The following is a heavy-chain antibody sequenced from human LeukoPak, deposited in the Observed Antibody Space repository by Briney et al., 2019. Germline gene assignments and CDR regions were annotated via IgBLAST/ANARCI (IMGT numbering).Heavy chain of an antibody. Sequence: GGSLRLSCAASGFVFSSYAMHWVRQAPGKGLDGVAFISFDGSSHYYADSVKGRFTISRDSSKNTLYLQMNSLRTEDTAVYYCAREYSSSWAGGWGQGTLVTVSS. D-gene: IGHD6-13*01. CDR1: GFVFSSYA. V-gene: IGHV3-30-3*01. J-gene: IGHJ4*02. CDR2: ISFDGSSH. CDR3: AREYSSSWAGG.